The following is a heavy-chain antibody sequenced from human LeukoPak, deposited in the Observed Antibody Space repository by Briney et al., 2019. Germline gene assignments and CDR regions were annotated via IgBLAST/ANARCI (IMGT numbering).Heavy chain of an antibody. CDR3: ARDREEYYYDSSGYYPTHDY. CDR2: IKRDGSEE. CDR1: GFTFSGFW. J-gene: IGHJ4*02. D-gene: IGHD3-22*01. Sequence: GGSLRLSCAVSGFTFSGFWMSWSRQAPGKGLEWVANIKRDGSEEYYVDSVKGRFTISRDNAKNSLYLQMNSLRAEDTAVYYCARDREEYYYDSSGYYPTHDYWGQGTLVTVSS. V-gene: IGHV3-7*01.